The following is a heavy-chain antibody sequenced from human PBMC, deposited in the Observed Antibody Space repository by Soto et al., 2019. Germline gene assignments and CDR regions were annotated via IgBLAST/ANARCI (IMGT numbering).Heavy chain of an antibody. V-gene: IGHV1-2*04. CDR3: ARVQGLTHPIYGMDV. J-gene: IGHJ6*02. CDR1: GYTFTGYY. D-gene: IGHD6-19*01. Sequence: GASVKVSCKASGYTFTGYYMHWVRQAPGQGLEWMGWINPNSGGTNYAQKFQGWVTMTRDASTGTAYMELSSLRSEDTAMYYCARVQGLTHPIYGMDVWGQGTTVTVSS. CDR2: INPNSGGT.